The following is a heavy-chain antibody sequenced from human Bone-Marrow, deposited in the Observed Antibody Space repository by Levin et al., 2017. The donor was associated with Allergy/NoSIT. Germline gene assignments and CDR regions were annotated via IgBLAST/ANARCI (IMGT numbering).Heavy chain of an antibody. CDR3: ARDRGSSGWVDY. D-gene: IGHD6-19*01. V-gene: IGHV4-39*07. J-gene: IGHJ4*02. CDR1: GGSISSSSYY. Sequence: PGGSLRLSCTVSGGSISSSSYYWGWSRQPPGKGLEWIGSIHYSGSTYYNPSLKSRVTISVDTSKNQFSLKMSSVTAADTAVYYCARDRGSSGWVDYWGQGTLVTVSS. CDR2: IHYSGST.